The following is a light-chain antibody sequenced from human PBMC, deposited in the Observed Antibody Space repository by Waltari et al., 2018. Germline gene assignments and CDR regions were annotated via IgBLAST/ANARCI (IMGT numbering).Light chain of an antibody. Sequence: DFVMTQSPLSLPVTLGQAASIPCKSSQSLVHSDGNTHLNWFLQRPGQSPRRLIYRVSKRDSGVPDRFSGSGSGTDFTLKISRVEAEDVGVYYCMQGTHWPYTFGQGTKLDIK. CDR2: RVS. V-gene: IGKV2-30*02. J-gene: IGKJ2*01. CDR3: MQGTHWPYT. CDR1: QSLVHSDGNTH.